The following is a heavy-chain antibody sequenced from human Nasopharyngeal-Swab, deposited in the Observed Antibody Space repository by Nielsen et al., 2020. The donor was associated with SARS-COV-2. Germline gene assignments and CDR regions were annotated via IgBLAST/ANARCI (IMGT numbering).Heavy chain of an antibody. J-gene: IGHJ6*02. Sequence: WVRQAPGQGLEWMGWISAYNGNTNYAQKLQGRVTMTTDTSTSTAYMELRSLRSDDTAVYYCARGSLWFGDLVGYYGTDVWGQGTTVTVSS. CDR3: ARGSLWFGDLVGYYGTDV. D-gene: IGHD3-10*01. V-gene: IGHV1-18*01. CDR2: ISAYNGNT.